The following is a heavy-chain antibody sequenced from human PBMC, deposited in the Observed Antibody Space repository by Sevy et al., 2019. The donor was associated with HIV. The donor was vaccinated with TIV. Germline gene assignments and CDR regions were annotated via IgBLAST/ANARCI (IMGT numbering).Heavy chain of an antibody. Sequence: GGSLRLSCAASGFTLSSFWMTWVRQAPGKGLESVANIKEDGSDKNYLDSVKGRFTISRDNAKNSLYLQMNSLRAEDTAVYYCARDKNHYDRSVYYDAFDIWGQGTMVTVSS. V-gene: IGHV3-7*03. D-gene: IGHD3-22*01. J-gene: IGHJ3*02. CDR2: IKEDGSDK. CDR1: GFTLSSFW. CDR3: ARDKNHYDRSVYYDAFDI.